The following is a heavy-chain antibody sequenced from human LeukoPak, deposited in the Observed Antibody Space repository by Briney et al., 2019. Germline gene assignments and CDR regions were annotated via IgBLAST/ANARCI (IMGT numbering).Heavy chain of an antibody. CDR2: IIPIFGTA. D-gene: IGHD6-13*01. CDR1: GGTFSSYA. Sequence: SVKVSCKASGGTFSSYAISWVRQAPGQGLEWMGGIIPIFGTANYAQKFQGRVTITADESTSTAYMELSNLRSEDTAVYYCARYGGYDPYSSSWYSYDYWGQGTLVTVSS. J-gene: IGHJ4*02. CDR3: ARYGGYDPYSSSWYSYDY. V-gene: IGHV1-69*01.